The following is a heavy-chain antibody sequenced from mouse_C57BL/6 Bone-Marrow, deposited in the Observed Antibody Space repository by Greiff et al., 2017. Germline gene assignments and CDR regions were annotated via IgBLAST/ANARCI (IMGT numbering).Heavy chain of an antibody. CDR1: GFTFSDAW. CDR2: IRNKANNHAT. CDR3: TGGNYVRFAS. Sequence: DVQLQESGGGLVQPGGSMKLSCAASGFTFSDAWMDWVRQSPEKGLEWVAEIRNKANNHATYYADSVKGRFTISRADSKSSVDLQMESLSAEDTGIYDCTGGNYVRFASWGQGTLVTVSA. J-gene: IGHJ3*01. V-gene: IGHV6-6*01. D-gene: IGHD2-1*01.